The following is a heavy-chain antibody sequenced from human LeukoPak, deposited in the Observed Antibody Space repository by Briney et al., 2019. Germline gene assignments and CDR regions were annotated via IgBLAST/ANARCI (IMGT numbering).Heavy chain of an antibody. CDR2: IIPIFGTA. CDR3: ARELEHCSSTSCCPGGFDP. D-gene: IGHD2-2*01. V-gene: IGHV1-69*05. CDR1: GGTFSSYA. J-gene: IGHJ5*02. Sequence: SVKVSCKASGGTFSSYAISWVRQAPGQGLEWMGGIIPIFGTANYAQKFQGRVTITTDESTSTAYMELSSLRSEDTAVYYCARELEHCSSTSCCPGGFDPWGQGTLVTVSS.